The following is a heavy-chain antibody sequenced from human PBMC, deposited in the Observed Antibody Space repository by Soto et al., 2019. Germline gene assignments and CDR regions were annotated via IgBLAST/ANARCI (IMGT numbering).Heavy chain of an antibody. V-gene: IGHV4-34*01. CDR2: INHSGST. J-gene: IGHJ6*03. D-gene: IGHD1-7*01. Sequence: PSETLSLTCAVYGGSFSGYYWSWIRQPPGKGLEWIGEINHSGSTNYNPSLKSRVTISVDTSKNQFSLKLSSVTAADTAVYYCARENWNYGPYYYYYMDVWG. CDR3: ARENWNYGPYYYYYMDV. CDR1: GGSFSGYY.